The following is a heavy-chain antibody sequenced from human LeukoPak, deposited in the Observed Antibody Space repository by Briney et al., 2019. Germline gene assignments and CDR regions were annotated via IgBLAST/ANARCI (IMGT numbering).Heavy chain of an antibody. CDR2: ISYDGSNK. D-gene: IGHD3-10*01. J-gene: IGHJ6*02. V-gene: IGHV3-30*18. CDR1: GFTFSSYG. Sequence: PGGSLRLSCAASGFTFSSYGMHWVRQAPGKGLEGVAVISYDGSNKYYADSVKGRFTISRDNSKNTLYLQMNSLRAEDTAVYYCAKDNYYGSGTPFPYYYYYGMDVWGQGTTVTVSS. CDR3: AKDNYYGSGTPFPYYYYYGMDV.